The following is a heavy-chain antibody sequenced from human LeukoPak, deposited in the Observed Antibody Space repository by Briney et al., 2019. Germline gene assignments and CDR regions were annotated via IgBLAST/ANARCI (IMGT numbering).Heavy chain of an antibody. J-gene: IGHJ4*02. Sequence: SSETLSLTCAVYGGSFSGYYWSWIRQPPGKGLEWIGEINHSGSTNYNPSLKSRVAISVDTSKNQFSLKLSSVTAADTAVYYCARGCYYDFWSGYYYFDYWGQGTLVTVSS. CDR1: GGSFSGYY. CDR2: INHSGST. V-gene: IGHV4-34*01. D-gene: IGHD3-3*01. CDR3: ARGCYYDFWSGYYYFDY.